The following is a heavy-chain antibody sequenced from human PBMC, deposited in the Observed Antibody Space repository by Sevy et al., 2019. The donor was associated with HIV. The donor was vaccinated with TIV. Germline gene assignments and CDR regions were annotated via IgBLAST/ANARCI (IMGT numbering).Heavy chain of an antibody. CDR3: ARNFSPWLPIDY. CDR1: GGSIRSPDHY. Sequence: SETLSLTCTVSGGSIRSPDHYWTWIRQPPGKGLEWIGYIYYSGLTYYNPSLKSRGSMSIDTSKKQFSMHLTSVTAADTAAYYCARNFSPWLPIDYWGQGMLVTVSS. V-gene: IGHV4-30-4*01. CDR2: IYYSGLT. J-gene: IGHJ4*02. D-gene: IGHD6-19*01.